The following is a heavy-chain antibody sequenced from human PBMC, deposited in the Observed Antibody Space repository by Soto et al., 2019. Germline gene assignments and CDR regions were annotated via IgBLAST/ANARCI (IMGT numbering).Heavy chain of an antibody. CDR2: IIPICGTT. D-gene: IGHD6-6*01. J-gene: IGHJ5*02. CDR3: ARGGIAARGFAP. V-gene: IGHV1-69*01. CDR1: GGTFSSYP. Sequence: QVQLVQSGAEVKQPGSSVKVSCKASGGTFSSYPISWVRQAPGQGLEWMGGIIPICGTTEYAQKFQGRITITADESTSTAYMELSSLRAEDTAVYYFARGGIAARGFAPWGQGSLVTASS.